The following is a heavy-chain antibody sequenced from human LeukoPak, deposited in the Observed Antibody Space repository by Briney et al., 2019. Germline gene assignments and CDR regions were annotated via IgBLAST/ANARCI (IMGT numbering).Heavy chain of an antibody. CDR2: ISGSGGST. CDR3: AKDGTLRYFDWLLPDY. D-gene: IGHD3-9*01. CDR1: GFTFSSYA. V-gene: IGHV3-23*01. J-gene: IGHJ4*02. Sequence: GGSLRLSCAASGFTFSSYAMSRVRQAPGTGLEWVSAISGSGGSTYYADSVKGRFTISRDNSKNTLYLQMNSLRAEDTAVYYCAKDGTLRYFDWLLPDYWGQGTLVTVSS.